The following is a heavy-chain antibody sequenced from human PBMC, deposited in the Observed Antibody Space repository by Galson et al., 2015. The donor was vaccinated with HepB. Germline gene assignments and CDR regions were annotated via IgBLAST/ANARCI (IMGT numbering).Heavy chain of an antibody. CDR1: GYTFTSYY. D-gene: IGHD3-3*01. Sequence: SVKVSCKASGYTFTSYYMHWVRQAPGQGLEWMGIINPSGGSTSYAQKFQGRVTMTRDTSTSTVYMELSSLRSEDTAVYYCARAYYDFWSGYSAFDPWGQGTLVTVSS. CDR2: INPSGGST. V-gene: IGHV1-46*01. J-gene: IGHJ5*02. CDR3: ARAYYDFWSGYSAFDP.